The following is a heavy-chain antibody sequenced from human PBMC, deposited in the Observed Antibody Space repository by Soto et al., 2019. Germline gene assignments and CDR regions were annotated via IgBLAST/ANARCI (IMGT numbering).Heavy chain of an antibody. D-gene: IGHD2-2*02. CDR3: ARSLTEGYCTITGCYTSPLYGMDV. J-gene: IGHJ6*02. CDR1: GYTFSGYY. Sequence: ASVKVSCKASGYTFSGYYIHWLRQAPGQGLEWMGWINPNSGGTNYAQKFQGRVTVTRDTPTSTAYMELSRLTSDDTAVYYCARSLTEGYCTITGCYTSPLYGMDVWGQGTTVTAP. V-gene: IGHV1-2*02. CDR2: INPNSGGT.